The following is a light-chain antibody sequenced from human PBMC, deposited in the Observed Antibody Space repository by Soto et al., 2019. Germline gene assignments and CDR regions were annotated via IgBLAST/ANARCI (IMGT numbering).Light chain of an antibody. V-gene: IGKV3-11*01. J-gene: IGKJ4*01. CDR1: QSVSNY. CDR3: QQRSNWVT. CDR2: DSF. Sequence: EIVLTQSPAILSLSPGERATLSCRASQSVSNYLAWYQQKPGQAPRLLIFDSFNRATGIPARFSGSGSGTDFTLTISSLEPEDFEVYYCQQRSNWVTFGGGTNVEIK.